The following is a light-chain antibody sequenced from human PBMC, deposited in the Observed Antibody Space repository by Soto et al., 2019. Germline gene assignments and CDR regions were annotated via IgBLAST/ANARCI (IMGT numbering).Light chain of an antibody. CDR1: SSNIGAGYH. V-gene: IGLV1-40*01. CDR3: QSSDSRLSGSDV. CDR2: GDS. Sequence: QSVLTQPPSVSGAPGQRVTISCTGSSSNIGAGYHVHWYQQLPGAAPKLLIFGDSNRPSGVPDRFSGSKSGTSASLAITGIQADDEADYYCQSSDSRLSGSDVFGTGTKVTVL. J-gene: IGLJ1*01.